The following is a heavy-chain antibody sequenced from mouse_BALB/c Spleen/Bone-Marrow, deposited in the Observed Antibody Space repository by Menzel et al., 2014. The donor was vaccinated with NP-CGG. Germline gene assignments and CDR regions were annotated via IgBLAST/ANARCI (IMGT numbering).Heavy chain of an antibody. CDR2: INPSNGGT. D-gene: IGHD2-4*01. CDR1: GYTFTSYY. Sequence: QVQLQQPGAELVKPGASVKLSCKASGYTFTSYYMYWVKQRPGQGVEWIGEINPSNGGTNFNEKFKSKATLTVDKSSSTAYMQLSSLTSEDSAVYYCTRSTMITYFDYWGQGTTLTVSS. J-gene: IGHJ2*01. CDR3: TRSTMITYFDY. V-gene: IGHV1S81*02.